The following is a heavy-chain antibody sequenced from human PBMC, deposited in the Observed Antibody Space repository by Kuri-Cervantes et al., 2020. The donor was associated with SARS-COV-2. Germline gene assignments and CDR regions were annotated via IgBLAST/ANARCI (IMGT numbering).Heavy chain of an antibody. J-gene: IGHJ4*02. CDR3: ARGPSYNWNDAFDY. Sequence: GESLKISCAASGFTFDDYGMSWVRQAPGKGLEWVSGINWNGGSTGYADSVKGRFTISRDNSKNTLYLQMNSLRAEDTAVYYCARGPSYNWNDAFDYWGQGTLVPSPQ. D-gene: IGHD1-1*01. CDR1: GFTFDDYG. V-gene: IGHV3-20*04. CDR2: INWNGGST.